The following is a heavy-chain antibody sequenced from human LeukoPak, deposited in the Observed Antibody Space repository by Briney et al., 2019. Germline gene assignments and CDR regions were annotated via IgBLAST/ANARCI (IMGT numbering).Heavy chain of an antibody. CDR3: AKGAEQWLVTPNAFDL. J-gene: IGHJ3*01. V-gene: IGHV3-23*01. Sequence: PGRSLRLSCAASGFTFSSYGMHWVRQAPGKGLEWVSSLYGSGGSTYYADFLKGRFTISRDNSKNTLYLQLNSLRAEDTAVYYCAKGAEQWLVTPNAFDLWGQGTMVTVSS. D-gene: IGHD6-19*01. CDR1: GFTFSSYG. CDR2: LYGSGGST.